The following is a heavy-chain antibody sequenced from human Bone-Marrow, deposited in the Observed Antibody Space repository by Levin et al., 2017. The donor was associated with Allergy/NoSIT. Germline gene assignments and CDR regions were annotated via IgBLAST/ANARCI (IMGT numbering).Heavy chain of an antibody. V-gene: IGHV3-33*01. J-gene: IGHJ5*02. CDR2: IWYDGSNE. CDR3: ARGNDGGNSDNWFDP. CDR1: GFTFSSYG. Sequence: LSLTCAASGFTFSSYGMHWIRQPPGKGLEWVAIIWYDGSNEYYADSVKGRFTISRDNSKNTLYLQMNSLRAEDTAMYYCARGNDGGNSDNWFDPWGQGTLVTVSS. D-gene: IGHD4-23*01.